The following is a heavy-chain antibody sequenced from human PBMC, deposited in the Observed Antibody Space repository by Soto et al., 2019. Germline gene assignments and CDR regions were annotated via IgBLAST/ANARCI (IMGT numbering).Heavy chain of an antibody. CDR1: GGSFSGYY. CDR2: INPTGGT. Sequence: SETLSLTCAVYGGSFSGYYWCWVRQSPGKGLEWIGEINPTGGTNYNPSLKSRVTISVDTSKDQFSLQLSSVTAADTAVYYCARTRATPASRNLDYWGQGTLVTVSS. CDR3: ARTRATPASRNLDY. D-gene: IGHD1-1*01. J-gene: IGHJ4*02. V-gene: IGHV4-34*01.